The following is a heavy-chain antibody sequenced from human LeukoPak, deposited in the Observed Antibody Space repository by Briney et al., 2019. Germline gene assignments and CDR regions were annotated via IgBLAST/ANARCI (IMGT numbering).Heavy chain of an antibody. D-gene: IGHD4-17*01. CDR3: GRAGNDYGDPNDAFDI. CDR2: ISSSNSTI. V-gene: IGHV3-48*01. CDR1: GFTFSSYS. Sequence: GGSLRLSCAASGFTFSSYSMNWVRQAPGKGLEWVSYISSSNSTIYCADSVKGQFTISRDNAKNSLYLQMNSLRAEDTAVYYGGRAGNDYGDPNDAFDIWGQGTMVTVSS. J-gene: IGHJ3*02.